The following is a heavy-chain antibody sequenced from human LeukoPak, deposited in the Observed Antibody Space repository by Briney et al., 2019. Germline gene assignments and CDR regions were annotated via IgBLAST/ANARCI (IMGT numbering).Heavy chain of an antibody. CDR1: GGSFSTYD. J-gene: IGHJ1*01. Sequence: SETLSLTCAVYGGSFSTYDWSWIRQPPGKGLEWVGEINHSGSTNYNPSLKSRVTISIDTSKNQFSLKLTSVAAADTAVYYCARPGGRSGLAEYFQHWGQGTLVTVSS. D-gene: IGHD6-19*01. V-gene: IGHV4-34*01. CDR3: ARPGGRSGLAEYFQH. CDR2: INHSGST.